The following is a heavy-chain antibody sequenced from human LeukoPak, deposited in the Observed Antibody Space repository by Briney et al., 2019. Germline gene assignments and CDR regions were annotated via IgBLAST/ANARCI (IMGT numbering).Heavy chain of an antibody. V-gene: IGHV3-30*02. J-gene: IGHJ4*02. CDR3: AKESPRGWYCSSTSCYAGDGDLDY. CDR1: GFTFSSYG. Sequence: PGGSLRLSCAASGFTFSSYGMHWVRQAPGKGLEWVAFIRYDGSNKYYADSVKGRFTISRDNSKNTLYLQMNSLRAEDTAVYYCAKESPRGWYCSSTSCYAGDGDLDYWGQGTLVTVSS. D-gene: IGHD2-2*01. CDR2: IRYDGSNK.